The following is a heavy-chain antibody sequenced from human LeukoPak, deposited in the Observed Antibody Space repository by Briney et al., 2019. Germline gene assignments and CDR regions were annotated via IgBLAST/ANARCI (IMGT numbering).Heavy chain of an antibody. CDR1: GFTFSSYA. D-gene: IGHD2-2*01. J-gene: IGHJ4*02. CDR3: ARFAEYAVDY. CDR2: ISYDGSNK. Sequence: PGRSLRLSCAASGFTFSSYAMHWVRQAPGKGLEWVAVISYDGSNKYYADSVKGRFTISRDNSKNTLYLQMNSLRAEDTAVYYCARFAEYAVDYWGQGTLVTVSS. V-gene: IGHV3-30-3*01.